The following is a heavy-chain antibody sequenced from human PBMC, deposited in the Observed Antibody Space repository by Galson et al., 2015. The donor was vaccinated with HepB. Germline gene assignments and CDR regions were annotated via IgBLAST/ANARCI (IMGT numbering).Heavy chain of an antibody. Sequence: SLRLSCAASGFAVTTYYMSWVRQAPGKGLEWVSVIYSGGNTYYADSVKGRFIISRDNSKNTLYLQMSSLRAEDTALYYCVRTSRSRSSDNWGQGTLVTVSS. D-gene: IGHD6-6*01. J-gene: IGHJ4*02. CDR2: IYSGGNT. V-gene: IGHV3-53*01. CDR1: GFAVTTYY. CDR3: VRTSRSRSSDN.